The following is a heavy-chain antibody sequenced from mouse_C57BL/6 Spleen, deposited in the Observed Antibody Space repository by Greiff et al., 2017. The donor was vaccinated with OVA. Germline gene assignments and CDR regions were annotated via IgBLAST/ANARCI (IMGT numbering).Heavy chain of an antibody. CDR3: AREFTTTVVAVTSYYFDY. CDR2: IYPRSGNT. CDR1: GYTFTSYG. V-gene: IGHV1-81*01. Sequence: VKVVESGAELARPGASVKLSCKASGYTFTSYGISWVKQRTGQGLEWIGEIYPRSGNTYYNEKFKGKATLTADKSSSTAYMELRSLTSEDSAVYFCAREFTTTVVAVTSYYFDYWGQGTTLTVSS. D-gene: IGHD1-1*01. J-gene: IGHJ2*01.